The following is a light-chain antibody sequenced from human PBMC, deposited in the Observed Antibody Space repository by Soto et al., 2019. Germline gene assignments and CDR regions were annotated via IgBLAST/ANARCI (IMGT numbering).Light chain of an antibody. Sequence: QSVLTQPASVSGSPVQSITISCTGSSSDIGGYKYVSWYQHHPGKAPKLMSYDVSNRPSGVSNRFSGSKSGDTASLTISGLQAEDEADYYCSSYTSNTTPYVFGTGTKVTVL. CDR2: DVS. J-gene: IGLJ1*01. V-gene: IGLV2-14*03. CDR3: SSYTSNTTPYV. CDR1: SSDIGGYKY.